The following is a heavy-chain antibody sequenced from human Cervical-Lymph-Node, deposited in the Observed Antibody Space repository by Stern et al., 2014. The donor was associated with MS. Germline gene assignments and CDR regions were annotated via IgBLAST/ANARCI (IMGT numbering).Heavy chain of an antibody. CDR3: ARISTPRYYYYYGMDV. J-gene: IGHJ6*02. Sequence: QVQLQQWGAGLLKPSETLSLTCAVYGGSFSGYYWSWIRQPPGKGLEWIGEINHSGSTNYNPSLKSRVTISVDTSKNQFSLKLSSVTAADTAVYYCARISTPRYYYYYGMDVWGQGTTVTVSS. D-gene: IGHD2/OR15-2a*01. CDR1: GGSFSGYY. V-gene: IGHV4-34*01. CDR2: INHSGST.